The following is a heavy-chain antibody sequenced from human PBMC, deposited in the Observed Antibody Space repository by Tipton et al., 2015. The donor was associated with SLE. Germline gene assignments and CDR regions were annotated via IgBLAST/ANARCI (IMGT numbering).Heavy chain of an antibody. Sequence: SGFTFRTYGMHWVRQAPGKGLEWVSFIRFDGNVKQYADSVRGRFTISRDNAKNTLYLQMRSLRVEDTGIYYCARAPTISVAGTTDPFGMDVWGPGTRVTVSS. CDR1: GFTFRTYG. J-gene: IGHJ6*02. CDR2: IRFDGNVK. V-gene: IGHV3-30*02. D-gene: IGHD6-19*01. CDR3: ARAPTISVAGTTDPFGMDV.